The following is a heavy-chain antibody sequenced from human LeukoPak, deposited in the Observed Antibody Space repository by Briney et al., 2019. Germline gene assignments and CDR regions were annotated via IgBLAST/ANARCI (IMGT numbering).Heavy chain of an antibody. CDR2: ISGSGGST. CDR3: AKEVYDSSGYYGNWFDP. CDR1: GFTFSSYA. D-gene: IGHD3-22*01. J-gene: IGHJ5*02. Sequence: GGSLRLSCAASGFTFSSYAMSWVRQAPGKGLEWVSAISGSGGSTYYADSVKGRFTISRDNSKNTLYLQMNSLRAEDTAVYYCAKEVYDSSGYYGNWFDPWGQGTLVTVSS. V-gene: IGHV3-23*01.